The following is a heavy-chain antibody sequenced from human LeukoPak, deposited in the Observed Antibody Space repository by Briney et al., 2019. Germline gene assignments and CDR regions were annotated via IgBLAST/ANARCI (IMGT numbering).Heavy chain of an antibody. D-gene: IGHD6-19*01. CDR1: GFTFSSYA. Sequence: GGSLRLSCAASGFTFSSYAMHWVRQAPGKGLEWVAVISYDGSNKYYADSVKGRFTISRDNSKNTLYLQMNSLRAEDTAVYYCAREMYAGWYFAFDIWGQGTMVTVSS. CDR3: AREMYAGWYFAFDI. J-gene: IGHJ3*02. CDR2: ISYDGSNK. V-gene: IGHV3-30-3*01.